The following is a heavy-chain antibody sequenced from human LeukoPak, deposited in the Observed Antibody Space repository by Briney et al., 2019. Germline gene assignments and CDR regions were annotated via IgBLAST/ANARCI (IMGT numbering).Heavy chain of an antibody. D-gene: IGHD1-26*01. CDR3: TKGIVGAVDY. J-gene: IGHJ4*02. CDR1: GFTFSGSA. CDR2: IRSKANSYAT. Sequence: PGGSLRLXCAASGFTFSGSAMHWVRQASGKGLEWVGRIRSKANSYATAYAASVKGRFTISKDDSKNTAYLQMNSLKTEDTAVYYCTKGIVGAVDYWGQGTLVTVSS. V-gene: IGHV3-73*01.